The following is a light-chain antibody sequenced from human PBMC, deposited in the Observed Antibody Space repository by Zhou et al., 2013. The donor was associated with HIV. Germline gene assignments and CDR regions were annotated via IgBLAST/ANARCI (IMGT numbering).Light chain of an antibody. CDR2: AAS. Sequence: DIQMTQSPSSLSASVGDRVTITCRASQGISNYLAWYQQKPGKVPKLLIYAASSLQSGVPSRFSGSGSGTHFTLTISSLQPDDFATYYCQQYNSFSPWTFGQGTKVEIK. J-gene: IGKJ1*01. CDR1: QGISNY. V-gene: IGKV1-16*01. CDR3: QQYNSFSPWT.